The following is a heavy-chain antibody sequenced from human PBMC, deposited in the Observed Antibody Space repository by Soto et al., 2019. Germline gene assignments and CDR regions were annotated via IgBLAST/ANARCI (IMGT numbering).Heavy chain of an antibody. Sequence: PSETLSLTCAVSGGSISSGGYSWSWIRQPPGKGLEWIGYIYHSGSTYYNPSLKSRVTISVDRSKNQFSLKLSSVTAADTAVYYCARAGYGSGSYYAWAFDYWGQGTLVTVSS. V-gene: IGHV4-30-2*01. CDR2: IYHSGST. J-gene: IGHJ4*02. D-gene: IGHD3-10*01. CDR3: ARAGYGSGSYYAWAFDY. CDR1: GGSISSGGYS.